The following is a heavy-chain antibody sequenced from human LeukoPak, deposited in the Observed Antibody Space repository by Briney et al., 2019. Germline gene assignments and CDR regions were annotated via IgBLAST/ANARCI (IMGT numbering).Heavy chain of an antibody. J-gene: IGHJ4*02. CDR2: INHSGNT. D-gene: IGHD4-23*01. V-gene: IGHV4-34*01. Sequence: PSETLSLTCAVSGGSFIGSHWNWIRQPPGKGLEWIGEINHSGNTNYNPSLKSRVTISVDTSKNQFSLKLRSVTAADTAVYYCARDPTTVVTLPYYFNDWGQGTLVTVSS. CDR3: ARDPTTVVTLPYYFND. CDR1: GGSFIGSH.